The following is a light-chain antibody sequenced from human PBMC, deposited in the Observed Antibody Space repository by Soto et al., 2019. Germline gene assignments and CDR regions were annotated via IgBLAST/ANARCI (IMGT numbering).Light chain of an antibody. CDR3: MQGTHWPWT. Sequence: DAVLTQSPLSLAVTLGQPAAISCRSSQSLVYSNGNAYLIWFQQRPGQSPRRLIYQVSTRDAGFPDRVSGSGSGTYFTLTISRVEAEDVGLYYCMQGTHWPWTFGQGTKVEIK. CDR1: QSLVYSNGNAY. V-gene: IGKV2-30*01. CDR2: QVS. J-gene: IGKJ1*01.